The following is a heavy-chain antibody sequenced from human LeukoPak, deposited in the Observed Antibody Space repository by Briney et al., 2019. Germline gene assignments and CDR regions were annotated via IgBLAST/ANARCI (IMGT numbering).Heavy chain of an antibody. Sequence: PSETLSLTCTVSGGSISSSSYYWGWIRQAPGKGLEWVSYISSSGSTIYYADSVKGRFTISRDNAKNSLYLQMNSLRAEDTAVYYCAREAYSSSWYWVAVSDYWGQGTLVTVSS. J-gene: IGHJ4*02. CDR3: AREAYSSSWYWVAVSDY. V-gene: IGHV3-11*01. CDR1: GGSISSSSYY. D-gene: IGHD6-13*01. CDR2: ISSSGSTI.